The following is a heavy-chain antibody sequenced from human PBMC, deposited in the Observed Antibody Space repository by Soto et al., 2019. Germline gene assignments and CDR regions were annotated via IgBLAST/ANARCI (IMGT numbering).Heavy chain of an antibody. CDR3: ARDLRDFWSGYHDY. V-gene: IGHV1-69*13. J-gene: IGHJ4*02. Sequence: ASVKVSCKASGGTFSSYAISWVRQAPGQGLEWMGGIIPIFGTANYAQKFQGRVTITADESTSTAYMELSSLRSEDTAVYYCARDLRDFWSGYHDYWGQGTLVTVSS. CDR2: IIPIFGTA. CDR1: GGTFSSYA. D-gene: IGHD3-3*01.